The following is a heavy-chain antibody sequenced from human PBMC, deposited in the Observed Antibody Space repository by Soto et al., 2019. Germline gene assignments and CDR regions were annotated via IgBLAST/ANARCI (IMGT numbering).Heavy chain of an antibody. CDR1: GFTFSNYW. V-gene: IGHV3-74*01. J-gene: IGHJ4*02. Sequence: GGSLRLSCAASGFTFSNYWIHWVRQAPGKGLLWVSEINSAGTSTSYADSVKGRFIISRDNAKSTAYMELSSLRSEDTAVYYCARDPGYSYGYNWGQGTLVPVSS. CDR2: INSAGTST. D-gene: IGHD5-18*01. CDR3: ARDPGYSYGYN.